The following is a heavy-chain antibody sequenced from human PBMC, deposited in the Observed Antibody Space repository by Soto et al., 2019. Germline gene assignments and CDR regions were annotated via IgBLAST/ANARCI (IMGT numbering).Heavy chain of an antibody. CDR3: ATGVVPAAMGAGYYYMDV. CDR2: IKQDGSEK. V-gene: IGHV3-7*01. CDR1: GFTFSSYW. Sequence: GGSLRLSCAASGFTFSSYWMSWVRQAPGKGLEWVANIKQDGSEKYYVDSVKGRFTISRDNAKNSLYLQMNSLRAEDTAVYYCATGVVPAAMGAGYYYMDVWGKGTTVTVSS. J-gene: IGHJ6*03. D-gene: IGHD2-2*01.